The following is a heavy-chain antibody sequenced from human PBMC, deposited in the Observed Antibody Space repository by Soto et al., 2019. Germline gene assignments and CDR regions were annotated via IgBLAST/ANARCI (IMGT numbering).Heavy chain of an antibody. D-gene: IGHD3-22*01. CDR3: AKNPGYYYESTVYHFDY. CDR1: EFNFSNYA. CDR2: ISYGGGTT. V-gene: IGHV3-23*01. Sequence: GRSLRLPWAASEFNFSNYAMRWVRQAPGKGLEWVSAISYGGGTTYYADSVKGRFTISRDNSKNTLYLQMNSLRAEDTDVYYCAKNPGYYYESTVYHFDYWVQGTPDTVSS. J-gene: IGHJ4*02.